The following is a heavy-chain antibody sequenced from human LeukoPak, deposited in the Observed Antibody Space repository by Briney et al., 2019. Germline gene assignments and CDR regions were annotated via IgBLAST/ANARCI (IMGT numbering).Heavy chain of an antibody. CDR2: INPNSGGT. Sequence: AASVKVSCKASGYTLTGYYMHWVRQAPGQGLEWMGWINPNSGGTNYAQKFQGRVTMTRDTSISTAYMELSRLRSDDTAVYYCARGTSLLRLGELSLGDYWGQGTLVTVSS. CDR1: GYTLTGYY. V-gene: IGHV1-2*02. D-gene: IGHD3-16*02. CDR3: ARGTSLLRLGELSLGDY. J-gene: IGHJ4*02.